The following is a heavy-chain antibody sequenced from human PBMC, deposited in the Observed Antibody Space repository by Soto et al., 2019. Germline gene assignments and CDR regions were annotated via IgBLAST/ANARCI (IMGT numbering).Heavy chain of an antibody. J-gene: IGHJ6*03. D-gene: IGHD1-20*01. Sequence: QVQLQESGPGLVKPSETLSLTCTVSGCSISSYYWSWIRQPPGKGLAWIGQIYSSGTTNYNPSLKSRGTISVDTSKNHFSMKLSSVTAADTAVYYCARGFNWNYSYSYMHVWGKGSTVTLSS. CDR1: GCSISSYY. CDR2: IYSSGTT. CDR3: ARGFNWNYSYSYMHV. V-gene: IGHV4-59*01.